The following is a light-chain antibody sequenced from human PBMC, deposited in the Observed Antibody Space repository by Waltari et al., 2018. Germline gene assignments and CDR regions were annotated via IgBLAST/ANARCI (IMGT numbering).Light chain of an antibody. CDR1: NIGSKS. CDR2: RDS. V-gene: IGLV3-9*01. Sequence: SYELTDSISVSVALGQTAKIACGGDNIGSKSVHWYQQKPGQPPILVIYRDSRRPSGLPERFSGSNSGNTATLTISRAQVVDEADYFCQVWASGTYIFAGGTKLTVL. CDR3: QVWASGTYI. J-gene: IGLJ1*01.